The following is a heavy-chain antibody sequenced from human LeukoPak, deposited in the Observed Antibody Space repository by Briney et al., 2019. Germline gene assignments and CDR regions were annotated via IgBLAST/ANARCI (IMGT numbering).Heavy chain of an antibody. CDR2: IIPIFGTA. CDR3: ARDADAYCGGDCYSYFDY. V-gene: IGHV1-69*05. CDR1: GGTFSSYA. D-gene: IGHD2-21*02. Sequence: ASVKVSCKASGGTFSSYAISWVRQAPGQGLEWMGGIIPIFGTANYAQKFQGRVTITTDESTSTAYKELSSLRSEDTAVYYCARDADAYCGGDCYSYFDYWGQGTLVTVSS. J-gene: IGHJ4*02.